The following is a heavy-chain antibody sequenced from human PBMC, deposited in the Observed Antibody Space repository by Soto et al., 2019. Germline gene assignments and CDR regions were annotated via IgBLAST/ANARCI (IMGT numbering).Heavy chain of an antibody. V-gene: IGHV1-69*02. CDR3: ALSPDYGDIGYYYGMDV. D-gene: IGHD4-17*01. Sequence: QVQLVHSGAEVKKPGSSVKVSCKASGGTFSSYTISWVRQAPGQGLEWMGRIIPILGIANYAQKLQGRVTITADKSTSTAYLELSSLRSEDTAVYYCALSPDYGDIGYYYGMDVWGQGTTVTVSS. J-gene: IGHJ6*02. CDR1: GGTFSSYT. CDR2: IIPILGIA.